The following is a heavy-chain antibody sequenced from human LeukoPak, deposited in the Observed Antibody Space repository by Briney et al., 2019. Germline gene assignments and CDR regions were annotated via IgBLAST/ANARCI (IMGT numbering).Heavy chain of an antibody. CDR2: IYYSGST. CDR1: GGSISSYY. CDR3: ARDGSGSYWGD. Sequence: SETLSLTCTVSGGSISSYYWSWIRQPPGKGLEWIGYIYYSGSTNYNPSLKSRVTISVDTSKNQFSLKLSSVTAADTAVYYCARDGSGSYWGDWGQGTLVTVSS. D-gene: IGHD1-26*01. J-gene: IGHJ4*02. V-gene: IGHV4-59*01.